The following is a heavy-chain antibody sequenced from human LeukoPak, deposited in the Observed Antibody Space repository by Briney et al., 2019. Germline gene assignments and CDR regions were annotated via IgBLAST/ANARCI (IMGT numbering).Heavy chain of an antibody. Sequence: SETLSLTCAVYGGSFSGYYWSWIRQPPGKGLEWIGEISHSGSTNYNPSLKSRVTISVDTSKNQFSLKLNSVTAANTAVYYCARGDRSYGYVYWGQGTLVTVSS. CDR1: GGSFSGYY. CDR3: ARGDRSYGYVY. J-gene: IGHJ4*02. CDR2: ISHSGST. V-gene: IGHV4-34*01. D-gene: IGHD5-18*01.